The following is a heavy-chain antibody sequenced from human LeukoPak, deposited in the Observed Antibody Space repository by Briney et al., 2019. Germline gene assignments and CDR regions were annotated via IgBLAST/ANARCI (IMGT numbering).Heavy chain of an antibody. CDR2: ISSSSSTI. D-gene: IGHD5-18*01. CDR3: ARATYSYEITPGY. V-gene: IGHV3-48*01. J-gene: IGHJ4*02. CDR1: GFTFSSYS. Sequence: GGSLRLSCAASGFTFSSYSMNWVRQAPGKGLEWVSYISSSSSTIYYADSVKGRFTISRDNAKNSLYLQMNSLRAEDTAVYYCARATYSYEITPGYWGQGTLVTVSS.